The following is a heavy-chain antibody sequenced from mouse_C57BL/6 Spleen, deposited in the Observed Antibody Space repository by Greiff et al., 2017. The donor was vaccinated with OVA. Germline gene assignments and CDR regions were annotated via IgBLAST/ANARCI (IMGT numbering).Heavy chain of an antibody. CDR1: GFTFSDYG. D-gene: IGHD2-5*01. Sequence: DVMLVESGGGLVKPGGSLKLSCAASGFTFSDYGMHWVRQAPEKGLEWVAYISSGSSTLYYADTVKGRFTISRDNAKNTLFLQMTSLRSEDTAMYYCARRAYYSNYVHYYAMDYWGQGTSVTVSS. J-gene: IGHJ4*01. CDR2: ISSGSSTL. V-gene: IGHV5-17*01. CDR3: ARRAYYSNYVHYYAMDY.